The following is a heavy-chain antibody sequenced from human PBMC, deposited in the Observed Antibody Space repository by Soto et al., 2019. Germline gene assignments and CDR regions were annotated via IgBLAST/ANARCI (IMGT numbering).Heavy chain of an antibody. D-gene: IGHD6-13*01. CDR3: ARGLATPPAY. J-gene: IGHJ4*02. V-gene: IGHV3-66*01. CDR2: IYSGGST. Sequence: GGSLRLSCAASGFTVSSNYMTWVRQATGKGLEWVSVIYSGGSTFYADSVRGRFTISRDKSKNTLYLQMNTLRAEDTAVYYCARGLATPPAYGVKGTLVTGSS. CDR1: GFTVSSNY.